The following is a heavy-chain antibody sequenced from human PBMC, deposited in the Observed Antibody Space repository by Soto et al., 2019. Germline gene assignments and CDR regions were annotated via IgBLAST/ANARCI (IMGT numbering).Heavy chain of an antibody. V-gene: IGHV4-39*01. CDR2: IYYSGST. D-gene: IGHD3-22*01. CDR1: GGSISSSSYY. CDR3: ARLVTMIVVDIYYFDY. Sequence: PSETLSLTCTVSGGSISSSSYYWGWIRQPPGKGLEWIGSIYYSGSTYYNPSLKSRVTISVDTSKNQFSLKLSSVTAADTAVYYCARLVTMIVVDIYYFDYWGQGTLVTVSS. J-gene: IGHJ4*02.